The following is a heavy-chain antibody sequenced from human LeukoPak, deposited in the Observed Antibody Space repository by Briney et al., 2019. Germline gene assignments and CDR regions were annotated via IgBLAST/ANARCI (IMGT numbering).Heavy chain of an antibody. D-gene: IGHD3-22*01. CDR2: IYYSGGT. CDR1: GGSISSSSYY. J-gene: IGHJ4*02. Sequence: PSETLSLTCTVSGGSISSSSYYWRWIRQPPGKGLEWIGSIYYSGGTYYNPSLKSRVTISVDTSKNQFSLKLNSATAADTAVYYWARIVYYDSSGYYDELVGYFDYWGQGTLVTVSS. CDR3: ARIVYYDSSGYYDELVGYFDY. V-gene: IGHV4-39*01.